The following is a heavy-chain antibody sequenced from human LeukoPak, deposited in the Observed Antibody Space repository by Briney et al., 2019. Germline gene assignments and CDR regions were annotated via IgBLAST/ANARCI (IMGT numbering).Heavy chain of an antibody. V-gene: IGHV3-15*07. J-gene: IGHJ4*02. CDR2: IKTKTAGGTI. CDR1: GFTFSNAW. D-gene: IGHD3-22*01. Sequence: GGSLRLSCAASGFTFSNAWMNWVRQAPGKGLEWVGRIKTKTAGGTIDYAAPVKGRSTISRDDSKNMLYLQMNSLKTEDTAVYFCTTDYYDSSGYVFWGQGTLVTVSS. CDR3: TTDYYDSSGYVF.